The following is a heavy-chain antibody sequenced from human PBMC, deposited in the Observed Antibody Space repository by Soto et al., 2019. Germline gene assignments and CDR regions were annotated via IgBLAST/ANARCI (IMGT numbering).Heavy chain of an antibody. CDR2: ISSSGGGK. V-gene: IGHV3-23*01. D-gene: IGHD3-22*01. J-gene: IGHJ4*02. CDR1: GINVSSFV. Sequence: GACLPISNAPFGINVSSFVMSRVRPAPRKVQGWGSAISSSGGGKYDADSVKGRFTISRENSKNTLYLQMNSLRAEDTAVSYCAFCAKMKGVVIEGFAYWGRGTLVTGSS. CDR3: AFCAKMKGVVIEGFAY.